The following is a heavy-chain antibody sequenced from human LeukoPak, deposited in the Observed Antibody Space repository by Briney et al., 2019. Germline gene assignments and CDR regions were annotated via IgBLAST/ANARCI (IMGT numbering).Heavy chain of an antibody. D-gene: IGHD3/OR15-3a*01. J-gene: IGHJ6*03. V-gene: IGHV3-7*01. CDR1: GFIFSGYW. CDR3: ARDDYGFWTGSHYYYYYLDV. Sequence: PGGSLRLSCAASGFIFSGYWMTWVLQAPGKGLEWVANLDQDGSEKYYVDSVKGRFTISRDNAKKSLYLQMNSLRAEDTAVYYCARDDYGFWTGSHYYYYYLDVWGKGTTVTVSS. CDR2: LDQDGSEK.